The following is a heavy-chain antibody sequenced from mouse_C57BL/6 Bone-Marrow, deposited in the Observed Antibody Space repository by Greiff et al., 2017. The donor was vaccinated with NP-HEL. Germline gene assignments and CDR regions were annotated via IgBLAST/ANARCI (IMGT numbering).Heavy chain of an antibody. J-gene: IGHJ4*01. D-gene: IGHD6-5*01. CDR3: ARICPLYYYAMDY. CDR2: IWTGGGT. Sequence: VNVVESGPGLVAPSQSLSITCTVSGFSLTSYAISWVRQPPGKGLEWLGVIWTGGGTNYNSALKSRLSISKDNSKSQVFLKMNSLQTDDTARYYCARICPLYYYAMDYWGQGTSVTVSS. V-gene: IGHV2-9-1*01. CDR1: GFSLTSYA.